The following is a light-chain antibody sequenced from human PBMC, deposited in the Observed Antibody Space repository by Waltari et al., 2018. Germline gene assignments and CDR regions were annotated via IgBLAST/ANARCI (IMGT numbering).Light chain of an antibody. CDR1: QSVRTN. Sequence: VLLTQSPASLSVSPGDTVILSCRASQSVRTNLVWYQQKAGQAPTTLIYGASTRASGGPSRVSGSGSETDFTLIISSLQSEDAAVYFCQQYYVWPPITFGGGTKLEI. J-gene: IGKJ4*01. CDR3: QQYYVWPPIT. CDR2: GAS. V-gene: IGKV3-15*01.